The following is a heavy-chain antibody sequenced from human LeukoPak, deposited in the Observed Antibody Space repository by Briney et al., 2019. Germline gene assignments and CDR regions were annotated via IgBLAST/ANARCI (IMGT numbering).Heavy chain of an antibody. D-gene: IGHD3-10*01. CDR1: GGSISSSYYY. J-gene: IGHJ3*02. CDR3: ARFYGSGSDAAFDI. V-gene: IGHV4-61*05. Sequence: PSETLSLTCTVSGGSISSSYYYWGWIRQPPGKGLEWIGYIYYSGSTNYNPSLKSRVTISVDTSKNQFSLKLSSVTAADTAVYYCARFYGSGSDAAFDIWGQGTMVTVSS. CDR2: IYYSGST.